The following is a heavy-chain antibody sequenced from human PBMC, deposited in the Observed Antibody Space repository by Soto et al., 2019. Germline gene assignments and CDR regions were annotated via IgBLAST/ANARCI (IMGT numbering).Heavy chain of an antibody. CDR3: AREETTVTTKWFDP. V-gene: IGHV3-30-3*01. CDR2: ISYDGSNK. D-gene: IGHD4-17*01. Sequence: QVQLVESGGGVVQPGRSLRLSCAASGFTFSSYAMHWVRQAPGKGLEWVAVISYDGSNKYYADSVKGRFTISRDNSKNTLELQMNSLRAEDTAVYYCAREETTVTTKWFDPWGQGTLVTVSS. J-gene: IGHJ5*02. CDR1: GFTFSSYA.